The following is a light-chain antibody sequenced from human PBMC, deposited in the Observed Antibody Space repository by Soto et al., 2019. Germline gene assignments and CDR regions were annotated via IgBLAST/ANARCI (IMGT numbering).Light chain of an antibody. CDR3: QKYNSAFGVT. Sequence: DIQMTQSPSSLSASVGDRVTITCRASQGISNYLAWYQQKPGKVPKLLIYAASTLQSGVPSRFSGSGSGTDFTLTISSLQPEDAATYYCQKYNSAFGVTFGPGTKVDIK. CDR1: QGISNY. CDR2: AAS. V-gene: IGKV1-27*01. J-gene: IGKJ3*01.